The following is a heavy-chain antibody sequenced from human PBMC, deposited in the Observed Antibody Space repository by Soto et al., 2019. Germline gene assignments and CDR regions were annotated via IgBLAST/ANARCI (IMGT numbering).Heavy chain of an antibody. Sequence: ASVKVSCKASGYTFTSYGISWVRQAPGQGLEWMGWISAYNGNTNYAQKLQGRVTMTTDTSKNQFSLKLSSVTAADTAVYYCARVVVRVVTPLWWFDPWGQGTLVTVSS. CDR2: ISAYNGNT. D-gene: IGHD2-8*02. CDR1: GYTFTSYG. V-gene: IGHV1-18*01. J-gene: IGHJ5*02. CDR3: ARVVVRVVTPLWWFDP.